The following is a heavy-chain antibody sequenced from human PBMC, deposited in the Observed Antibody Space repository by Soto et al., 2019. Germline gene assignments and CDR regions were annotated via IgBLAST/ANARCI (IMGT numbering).Heavy chain of an antibody. Sequence: SETLSLTCGVSGASIRRSSDNWGWIRQSPGEGLEWIASITNNGGTQYNPSLKSRVTIFVDTSKNEFSLKVTSVTAADTGVYFCASRYAPSEFDHWGQGSLVTVSS. V-gene: IGHV4-39*01. CDR2: ITNNGGT. CDR1: GASIRRSSDN. J-gene: IGHJ4*02. CDR3: ASRYAPSEFDH. D-gene: IGHD2-2*01.